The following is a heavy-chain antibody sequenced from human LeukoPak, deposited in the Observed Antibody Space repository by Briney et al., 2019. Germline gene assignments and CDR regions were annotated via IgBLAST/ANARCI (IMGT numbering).Heavy chain of an antibody. CDR1: GGSISSTTYY. CDR3: ARHFDNGDYKKTFDI. CDR2: IHYTGRA. V-gene: IGHV4-39*01. J-gene: IGHJ3*02. D-gene: IGHD4-17*01. Sequence: SETLSLTCSVFGGSISSTTYYWVWIRQPPGKGLECIASIHYTGRAYYNPSLKSRATISADTSKNHFSLKLSSVTAADTAVYYCARHFDNGDYKKTFDIWGQGTMVTVSS.